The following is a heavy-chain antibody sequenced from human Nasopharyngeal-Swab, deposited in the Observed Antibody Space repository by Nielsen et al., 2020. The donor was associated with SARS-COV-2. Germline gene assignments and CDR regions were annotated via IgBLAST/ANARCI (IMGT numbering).Heavy chain of an antibody. CDR3: ARLWSSYGSSGYSWFDP. V-gene: IGHV5-51*01. D-gene: IGHD3-22*01. Sequence: GESLKISCKGSGYDFSNHWIAWVRQKPGKGPEWMGFVYPGDSDSRYSPSFQGQVTISADKSISTAYLQWSSLKASDTVMYYCARLWSSYGSSGYSWFDPWGQGTLVTVSS. CDR1: GYDFSNHW. J-gene: IGHJ5*02. CDR2: VYPGDSDS.